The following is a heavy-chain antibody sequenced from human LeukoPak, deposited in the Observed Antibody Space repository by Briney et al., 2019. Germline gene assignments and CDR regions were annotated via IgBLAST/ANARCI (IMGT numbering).Heavy chain of an antibody. CDR3: AREVGYCTNGVCRPSDYFDY. V-gene: IGHV3-30*02. Sequence: GGSLRLSCSASGFTFSSYGMHWVRQAPGKGLEWVAFIRYDGSNKYYADSVKGRFTISRDNSKNTLYLQMNSLRAEDTAVYYCAREVGYCTNGVCRPSDYFDYWGQGTLVTVSS. J-gene: IGHJ4*02. CDR1: GFTFSSYG. D-gene: IGHD2-8*01. CDR2: IRYDGSNK.